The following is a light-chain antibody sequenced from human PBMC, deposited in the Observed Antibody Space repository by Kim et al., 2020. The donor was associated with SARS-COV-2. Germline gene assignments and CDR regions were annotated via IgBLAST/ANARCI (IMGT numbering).Light chain of an antibody. CDR1: SSDVGGYNY. CDR2: DVS. CDR3: SSYTRSSTNYV. V-gene: IGLV2-14*03. J-gene: IGLJ1*01. Sequence: QWLTISCTGTSSDVGGYNYVSWYQQHPGKAPKVMIYDVSNRPPGVSNRFSGSKSGNTASLTISGLQAEDEADYYCSSYTRSSTNYVFGTGTKVTVL.